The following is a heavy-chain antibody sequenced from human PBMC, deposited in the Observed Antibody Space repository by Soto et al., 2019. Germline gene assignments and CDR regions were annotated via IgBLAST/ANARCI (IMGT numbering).Heavy chain of an antibody. CDR3: ARNLIVVVPAAIPRDYYYYGMDV. J-gene: IGHJ6*02. V-gene: IGHV4-39*01. D-gene: IGHD2-2*02. Sequence: PSETLSLTCTVSGGSISSSSYYWGWIRQPPGKGLEWIGSIYYSGSTYYNPSLKSRVTISVDTSKNQFSLKLSSVTAADTAVYYCARNLIVVVPAAIPRDYYYYGMDVWGQGTTVTVS. CDR2: IYYSGST. CDR1: GGSISSSSYY.